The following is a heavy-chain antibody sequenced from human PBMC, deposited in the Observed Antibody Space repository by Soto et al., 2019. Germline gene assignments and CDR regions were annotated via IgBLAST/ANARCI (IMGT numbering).Heavy chain of an antibody. Sequence: SETLSLTCAVYGGSFSGYYWNWIRQPPGKGLEWIGEIIHSGSTNYNPSLKSRVTISVDTSKNQFSLKLSSVTAADTALYYCARGGRRGSGGSCYYVWGQGTTVTVSS. CDR1: GGSFSGYY. CDR3: ARGGRRGSGGSCYYV. D-gene: IGHD2-15*01. V-gene: IGHV4-34*01. CDR2: IIHSGST. J-gene: IGHJ6*02.